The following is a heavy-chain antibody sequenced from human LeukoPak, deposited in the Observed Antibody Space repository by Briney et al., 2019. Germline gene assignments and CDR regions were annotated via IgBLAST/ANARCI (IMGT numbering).Heavy chain of an antibody. V-gene: IGHV3-48*03. CDR3: ARDSGDSYGYYYYGMDV. CDR2: ISSSGSTI. J-gene: IGHJ6*02. D-gene: IGHD2-21*02. CDR1: GFTFSSYE. Sequence: GGSLRLSCAASGFTFSSYEMNWVRQAPGKGLEWVSYISSSGSTIYYADSVKGRFTISRDNAKNSLYLQMNNLRAEDTAVYYCARDSGDSYGYYYYGMDVWGQGTTVTVSS.